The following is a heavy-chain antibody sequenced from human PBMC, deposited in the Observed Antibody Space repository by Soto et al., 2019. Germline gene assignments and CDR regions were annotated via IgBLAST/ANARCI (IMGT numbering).Heavy chain of an antibody. J-gene: IGHJ4*02. Sequence: GSLRLSCATSGLTFSNDAMSWVRQAPGGGLEWVSSMSGSSSTTYYADSVRGRFTISRDRSKNTLYLQMSSLRAEDTALYYCAKNQERELPRVIDFWGQGTLVTVSS. CDR1: GLTFSNDA. CDR2: MSGSSSTT. D-gene: IGHD1-7*01. CDR3: AKNQERELPRVIDF. V-gene: IGHV3-23*01.